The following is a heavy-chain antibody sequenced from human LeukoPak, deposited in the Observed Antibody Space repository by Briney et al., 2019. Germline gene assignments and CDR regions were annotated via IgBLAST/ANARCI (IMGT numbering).Heavy chain of an antibody. Sequence: GGSLRLSCAAAGFTFSSYAMSWVRQAPGKGLEWVANIKADGSENYYVDSVKGRLTISRDNAKNSLYLEMSSLRAEDTALYYCARGTRAGYATSWFDYWGRGTLVTVSS. V-gene: IGHV3-7*04. CDR1: GFTFSSYA. D-gene: IGHD2-2*01. CDR2: IKADGSEN. CDR3: ARGTRAGYATSWFDY. J-gene: IGHJ4*02.